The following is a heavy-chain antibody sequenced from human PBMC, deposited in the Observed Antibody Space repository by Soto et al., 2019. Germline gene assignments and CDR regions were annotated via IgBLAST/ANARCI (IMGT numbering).Heavy chain of an antibody. CDR1: GFMFSDYA. CDR3: ERETHSCHHNLGY. CDR2: FSRTDNTV. Sequence: PGGSLRLSCAASGFMFSDYAMDWVRQAPGKGLEWVSYFSRTDNTVQYADSVKGRFIISRDNVANSLYLQMHSLTAEDTAIYYCERETHSCHHNLGYSGPGTLGTVS. J-gene: IGHJ4*02. V-gene: IGHV3-48*03. D-gene: IGHD2-2*01.